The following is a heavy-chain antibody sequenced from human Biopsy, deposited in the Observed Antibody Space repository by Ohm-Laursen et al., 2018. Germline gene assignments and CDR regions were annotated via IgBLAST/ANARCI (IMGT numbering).Heavy chain of an antibody. CDR1: GGMFNSYT. Sequence: SSVKVSCKASGGMFNSYTISWLRQAPGQGLQWMGGIMSLYNTTNYAQKFWDRITVTADKSTNTVYMTLSSLTSEDTAVYFCARGLGGYDYWYFDLWGRGTLVIVSS. CDR3: ARGLGGYDYWYFDL. J-gene: IGHJ2*01. V-gene: IGHV1-69*06. CDR2: IMSLYNTT. D-gene: IGHD5-12*01.